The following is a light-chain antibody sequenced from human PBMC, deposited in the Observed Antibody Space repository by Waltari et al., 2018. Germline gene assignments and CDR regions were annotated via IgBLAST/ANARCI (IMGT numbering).Light chain of an antibody. CDR2: LAS. CDR3: QQYHGDWTT. Sequence: IQLTQTPSTLSASAGDRFTITCRASQDIHRYLAWYQHKSGKAPWVLIYLASTLEIGVPARFSGSGSGTQFTLTIRNLQPEDFATYFCQQYHGDWTTFGQGTRLEIK. J-gene: IGKJ5*01. V-gene: IGKV1-5*03. CDR1: QDIHRY.